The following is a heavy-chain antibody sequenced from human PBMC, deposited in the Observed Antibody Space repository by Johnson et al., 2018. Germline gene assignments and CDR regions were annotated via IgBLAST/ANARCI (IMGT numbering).Heavy chain of an antibody. CDR3: ARQGAGSSSCLLYYALDV. CDR1: GGPISSSTYY. V-gene: IGHV4-39*01. J-gene: IGHJ6*02. D-gene: IGHD6-13*01. Sequence: QVQLQESGPGLVKPSETLSLTCSVSGGPISSSTYYWAWIRQPPGKGLEWIGSIYYSGSTEYNTSLKSRVTILVDTSKSQISLRLTSVTAADSAVYYCARQGAGSSSCLLYYALDVWGQGTTVTVSS. CDR2: IYYSGST.